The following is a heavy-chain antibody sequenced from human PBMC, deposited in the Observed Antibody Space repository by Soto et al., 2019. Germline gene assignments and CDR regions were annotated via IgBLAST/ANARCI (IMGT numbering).Heavy chain of an antibody. J-gene: IGHJ6*02. CDR1: GFSLSTGGVG. Sequence: KESGPTLVKPTQTLTLTCTFSGFSLSTGGVGVGWIRQPPGKALEWLALIYWDEDKRYSPSLKSRLTVTKDSSKNQVVLTMTSSDPVGTDTYYCASSRCGGDCLRSYSHQYYYGIEVWGRGTTVTVSS. CDR3: ASSRCGGDCLRSYSHQYYYGIEV. D-gene: IGHD2-21*02. CDR2: IYWDEDK. V-gene: IGHV2-5*02.